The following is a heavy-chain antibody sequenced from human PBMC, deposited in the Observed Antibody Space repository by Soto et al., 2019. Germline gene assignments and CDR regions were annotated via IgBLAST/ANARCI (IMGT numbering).Heavy chain of an antibody. CDR3: ARDSRDYGDFHFDY. V-gene: IGHV3-33*01. J-gene: IGHJ4*02. CDR2: IWYDGSNK. CDR1: GFTFSSYG. Sequence: GGSLRLSCAASGFTFSSYGMHWVRQAPGKGLEWVAVIWYDGSNKYYADSVKGRFTISRDNSKNTLYLQMNSLRAEDTAVYYCARDSRDYGDFHFDYWGQGTLVTVSS. D-gene: IGHD4-17*01.